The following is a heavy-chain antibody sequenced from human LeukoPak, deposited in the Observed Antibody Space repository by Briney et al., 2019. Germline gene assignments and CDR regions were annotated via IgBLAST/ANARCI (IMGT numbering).Heavy chain of an antibody. CDR1: GFTFSSYS. J-gene: IGHJ4*02. V-gene: IGHV3-30*02. D-gene: IGHD5-12*01. CDR2: IRHDGSNK. Sequence: GGSLRLSCAASGFTFSSYSMHWVRQAPGKGLEWVAFIRHDGSNKYYADSVKGRFTISRDNSKNTLYLQMNSLRAEDTAVYYCAKDRGYSGYDEMVYWGQGTLVTVSS. CDR3: AKDRGYSGYDEMVY.